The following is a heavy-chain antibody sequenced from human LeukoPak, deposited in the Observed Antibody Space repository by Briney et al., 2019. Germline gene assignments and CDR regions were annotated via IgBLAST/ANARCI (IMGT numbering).Heavy chain of an antibody. CDR1: GGTISSSNL. V-gene: IGHV4-4*02. CDR2: SDHSGST. CDR3: ARIGGRGSYYGVYFDY. D-gene: IGHD3-10*01. J-gene: IGHJ4*02. Sequence: PSETLSLTCAVSGGTISSSNLWSWVRHPPRKVLEWIGESDHSGSTNYNPSLKSRVTISVDKSKNQFSLKLSSVTAADTAVYYCARIGGRGSYYGVYFDYWGQGTLVTVSS.